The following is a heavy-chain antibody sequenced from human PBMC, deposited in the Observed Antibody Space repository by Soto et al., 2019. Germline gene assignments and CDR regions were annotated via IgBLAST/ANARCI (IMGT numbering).Heavy chain of an antibody. CDR1: GGSISSYY. CDR3: ARERVGATQTRAYYFDY. V-gene: IGHV4-59*12. J-gene: IGHJ4*02. CDR2: IYYSGST. D-gene: IGHD1-26*01. Sequence: QVQLQESGPGLVKPSETLSLTCTVSGGSISSYYWSWIRQPPGKGLEWIGYIYYSGSTNYNPSLKSRVTISVXXSXNXXSLKLSSVTAADTAVYYCARERVGATQTRAYYFDYWGQGTLVTVSS.